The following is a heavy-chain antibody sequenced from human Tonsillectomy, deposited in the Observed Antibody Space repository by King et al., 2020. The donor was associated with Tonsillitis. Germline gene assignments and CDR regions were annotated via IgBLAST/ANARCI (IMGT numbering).Heavy chain of an antibody. Sequence: QLQESGPGLVKPSETLSLTFSVSGGYISSYYWSWIRQPPGKGLEWVGYICYSGSTNYIPSLKIRLTISVDTSKNQFSLKLSSVPAADTAVYYCARDQKYYFDSSDRYFDLWGRGTLVTVSS. V-gene: IGHV4-59*01. CDR1: GGYISSYY. J-gene: IGHJ2*01. CDR3: ARDQKYYFDSSDRYFDL. CDR2: ICYSGST. D-gene: IGHD3-22*01.